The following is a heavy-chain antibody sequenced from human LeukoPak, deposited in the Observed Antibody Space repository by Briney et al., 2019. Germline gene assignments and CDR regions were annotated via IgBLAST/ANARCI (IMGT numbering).Heavy chain of an antibody. CDR3: ARGGRDFWSGYYGLYYFDY. Sequence: GGSLRLSCAASGFTFSSYDMHWVRHAPGKGLEWVSAIGTAGDTYYPGSVKCRFTISTENAKNSLYLQMNSLRAGNTAVYYCARGGRDFWSGYYGLYYFDYWGQGTLVTVSS. V-gene: IGHV3-13*01. D-gene: IGHD3-3*01. CDR1: GFTFSSYD. CDR2: IGTAGDT. J-gene: IGHJ4*02.